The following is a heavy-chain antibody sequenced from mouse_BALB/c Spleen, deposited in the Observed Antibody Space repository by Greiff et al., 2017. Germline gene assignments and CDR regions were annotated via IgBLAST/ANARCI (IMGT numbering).Heavy chain of an antibody. CDR2: IAPYYGGT. Sequence: VQLQQSGPELEQPGSSVKISCKASGYSFTGYNMNWVQQSNGKSLEWIGNIAPYYGGTSYNQKFKGTATLTVDKSSSTAYMQLKSLTSADSAVYYCARDYYGSSFAYWGQGTLVTVSA. V-gene: IGHV1-39*01. CDR3: ARDYYGSSFAY. J-gene: IGHJ3*01. D-gene: IGHD1-1*01. CDR1: GYSFTGYN.